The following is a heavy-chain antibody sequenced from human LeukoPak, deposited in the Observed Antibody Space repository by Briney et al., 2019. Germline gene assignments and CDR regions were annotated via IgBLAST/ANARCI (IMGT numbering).Heavy chain of an antibody. J-gene: IGHJ4*02. Sequence: GGSLRLSCAASGFTFSDYYRSWFRQAPGKGLEWVSYITSSGSTKYHADSVKGRFTISRDNAKNSLYLQMNTLRAEDPSVYYFARWPGECSFVTCYQDYWGQGTLVTVSS. CDR2: ITSSGSTK. CDR1: GFTFSDYY. V-gene: IGHV3-11*01. CDR3: ARWPGECSFVTCYQDY. D-gene: IGHD2-15*01.